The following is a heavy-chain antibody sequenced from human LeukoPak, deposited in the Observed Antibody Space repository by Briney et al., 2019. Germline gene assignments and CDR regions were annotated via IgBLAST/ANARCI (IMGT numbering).Heavy chain of an antibody. J-gene: IGHJ3*02. CDR3: VKRPTVYLGDTVDI. D-gene: IGHD2-8*01. CDR1: GITFSRFW. CDR2: INQDGSEK. Sequence: PGGSLRLSCAASGITFSRFWMSWVRQAPGKGLQWVANINQDGSEKHYVDSVKGRFTISRDNAENSLYLQMDSLRAEDTAIYYCVKRPTVYLGDTVDIWGQGTMVTVSS. V-gene: IGHV3-7*03.